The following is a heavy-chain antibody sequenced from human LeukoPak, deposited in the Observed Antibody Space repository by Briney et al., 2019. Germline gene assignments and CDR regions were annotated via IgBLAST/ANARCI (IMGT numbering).Heavy chain of an antibody. D-gene: IGHD2/OR15-2a*01. CDR2: ISPSDGNT. CDR1: GLTFSSYA. J-gene: IGHJ4*02. V-gene: IGHV3-23*01. Sequence: GGSLRLSCAASGLTFSSYAMGWIRQAPGKGLEWVSAISPSDGNTFYARSVRGRFTISRDNSKNTLSLQIHSLRAEDTALYYRGRDSRFPYGVIDWGQGTLVTVSS. CDR3: GRDSRFPYGVID.